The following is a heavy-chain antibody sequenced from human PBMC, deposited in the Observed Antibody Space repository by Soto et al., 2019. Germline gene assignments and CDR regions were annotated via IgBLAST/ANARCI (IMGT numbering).Heavy chain of an antibody. D-gene: IGHD2-15*01. CDR2: IYYSGST. V-gene: IGHV4-59*01. J-gene: IGHJ6*02. CDR3: ARDSFGIVGERGYGMDV. CDR1: GGSISSYY. Sequence: QVQLQESGPGLVKPSETLSLTCTVSGGSISSYYWSWIRQPPGKGLEWIGYIYYSGSTNYNPSLKSRVTISVDTSKNQFSLKLSSVTAADTAVYYCARDSFGIVGERGYGMDVWGQGTTVTVSS.